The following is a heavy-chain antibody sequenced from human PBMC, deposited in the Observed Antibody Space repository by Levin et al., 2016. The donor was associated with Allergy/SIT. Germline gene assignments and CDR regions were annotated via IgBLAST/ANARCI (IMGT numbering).Heavy chain of an antibody. Sequence: GESLKISCADSGFSLSRYTMNWVRQAPGKGLEWVSSISVSSGFVYYADSVQGRFTISRDKAKKSLYLQMHSLRAEDTAVYYCARGIVVPAARIGYYYYYYMDVWGKGTTVAVSS. CDR1: GFSLSRYT. J-gene: IGHJ6*03. CDR3: ARGIVVPAARIGYYYYYYMDV. CDR2: ISVSSGFV. V-gene: IGHV3-21*01. D-gene: IGHD2-2*01.